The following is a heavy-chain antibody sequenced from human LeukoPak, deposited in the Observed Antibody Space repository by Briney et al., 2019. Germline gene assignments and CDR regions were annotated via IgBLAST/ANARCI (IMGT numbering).Heavy chain of an antibody. CDR1: GGTFSSYA. D-gene: IGHD1-20*01. CDR2: IIPIFGTA. J-gene: IGHJ5*02. Sequence: SVKVSCKASGGTFSSYAISWVRQAPGQGLEWMGGIIPIFGTANYAQKFQGRVTITADKSTSTAYMELSSLRSEDTAVYYCARMSWVTGTSGGWFDPWGQGTQVTVSS. CDR3: ARMSWVTGTSGGWFDP. V-gene: IGHV1-69*06.